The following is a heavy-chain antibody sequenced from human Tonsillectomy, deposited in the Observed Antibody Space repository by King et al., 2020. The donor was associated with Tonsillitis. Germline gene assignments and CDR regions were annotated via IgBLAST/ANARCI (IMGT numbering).Heavy chain of an antibody. CDR3: TRVRDGDYPPPT. V-gene: IGHV3-49*01. Sequence: VQLVESGGGLAQPGRSLRLSCTASGFTFGDHTMNWFRQGPGKGLEWVGFIRSNTYGGTTGYAASVGGRFTISRDGSKSIAYLKMNGLKTEDTAVYYCTRVRDGDYPPPTWGQGTLVTVSS. CDR1: GFTFGDHT. D-gene: IGHD4-17*01. CDR2: IRSNTYGGTT. J-gene: IGHJ5*02.